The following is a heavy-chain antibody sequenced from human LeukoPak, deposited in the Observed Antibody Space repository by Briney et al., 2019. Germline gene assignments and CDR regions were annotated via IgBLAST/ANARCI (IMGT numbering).Heavy chain of an antibody. CDR2: ISGSGGST. CDR1: RFTFSSSA. J-gene: IGHJ6*02. Sequence: GGSLRLSCAASRFTFSSSAMSWVRQAPGKGLEWVSAISGSGGSTYYADPVKGRFTISRDNSKNTLYLQMNSLRAEDTAVYYCAKGPTIFGVVIIPEYYYGMDVWGQGTTVTVSS. V-gene: IGHV3-23*01. D-gene: IGHD3-3*01. CDR3: AKGPTIFGVVIIPEYYYGMDV.